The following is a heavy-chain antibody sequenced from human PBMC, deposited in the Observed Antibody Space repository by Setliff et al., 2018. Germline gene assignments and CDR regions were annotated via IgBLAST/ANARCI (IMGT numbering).Heavy chain of an antibody. CDR3: ARSSAPIKRDYMDV. Sequence: GESLRLSCATSGFTFNHFAMAWVRQAPGKGLEWLSYISSSSTTIYYADSVKGRFTVSRDNAKNSLYLQMNSLRADDAAVYYCARSSAPIKRDYMDVWGKGTTVTVSS. CDR1: GFTFNHFA. J-gene: IGHJ6*03. V-gene: IGHV3-48*01. D-gene: IGHD2-2*02. CDR2: ISSSSTTI.